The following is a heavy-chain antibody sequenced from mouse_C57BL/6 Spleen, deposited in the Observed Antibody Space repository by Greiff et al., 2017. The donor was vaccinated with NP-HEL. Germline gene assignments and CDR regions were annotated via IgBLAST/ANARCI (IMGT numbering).Heavy chain of an antibody. Sequence: EVQLQQSGPELVKPGASVKMSCKASGYTFTDYNMHWVKQSHGKSLEWIGYINPNNGGTSYNQKFKGKATLTVNKSSSTAYMELRSLTSEDSAVYYCASSITTVPYYYAMDYWGQGTSVTVSS. J-gene: IGHJ4*01. CDR2: INPNNGGT. CDR3: ASSITTVPYYYAMDY. CDR1: GYTFTDYN. V-gene: IGHV1-22*01. D-gene: IGHD1-1*01.